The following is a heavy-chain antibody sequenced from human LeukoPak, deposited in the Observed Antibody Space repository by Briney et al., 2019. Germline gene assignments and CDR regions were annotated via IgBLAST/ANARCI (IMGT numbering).Heavy chain of an antibody. CDR3: ASSVGMTDAFDI. Sequence: SETLSLTCTVSGGSISSSSYYWSWIRQSPGKGLEWIGYISYSGSTNSHPSLKSRVTISVDMSKPQFYLELSSVTAADTAVYYCASSVGMTDAFDIWGQGTMVTVSS. V-gene: IGHV4-61*01. J-gene: IGHJ3*02. CDR2: ISYSGST. CDR1: GGSISSSSYY. D-gene: IGHD1-26*01.